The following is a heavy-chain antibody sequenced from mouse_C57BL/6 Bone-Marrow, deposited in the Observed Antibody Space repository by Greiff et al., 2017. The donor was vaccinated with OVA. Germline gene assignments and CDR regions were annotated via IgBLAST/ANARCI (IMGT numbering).Heavy chain of an antibody. V-gene: IGHV1-22*01. CDR2: INPNNGGT. D-gene: IGHD4-1*01. CDR3: ARGTGDAMDY. J-gene: IGHJ4*01. Sequence: EVKLVESGPELVKPGASVKMSCKASGYTFTDYNMHWVKQSHGKSLEWIGYINPNNGGTSYNQKFKGKATLTVNKSSSTAYMELRSLTSEDSAVYYCARGTGDAMDYWGQGTSVTVSS. CDR1: GYTFTDYN.